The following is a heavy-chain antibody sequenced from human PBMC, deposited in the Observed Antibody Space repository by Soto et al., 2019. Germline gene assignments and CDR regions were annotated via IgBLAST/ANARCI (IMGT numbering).Heavy chain of an antibody. Sequence: GGSLRLSCAASGFTFSSYGMHWVRQAPGKGLEWVAVISYDGSNKYYADSVKGRFTISRDNSKNTLYLQMNSLRAEDTAVYYCAKDIFAGAAGNLFDYWGQGTLVTVSS. CDR1: GFTFSSYG. CDR3: AKDIFAGAAGNLFDY. D-gene: IGHD6-13*01. J-gene: IGHJ4*02. V-gene: IGHV3-30*18. CDR2: ISYDGSNK.